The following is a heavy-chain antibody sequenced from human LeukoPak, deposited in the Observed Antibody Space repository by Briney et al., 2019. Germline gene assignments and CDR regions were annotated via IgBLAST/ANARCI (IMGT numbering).Heavy chain of an antibody. Sequence: GASVKVSCKASGGTFSSYAISWVRQAPGQGLEWVGWISTYNGNTNYAQKFQGRVTMTTDTSTSTAYMELRSLRSDDMAVYYCARDSLTILGVAPVHWGQGTLVTVSS. CDR3: ARDSLTILGVAPVH. CDR1: GGTFSSYA. D-gene: IGHD3-3*01. CDR2: ISTYNGNT. V-gene: IGHV1-18*03. J-gene: IGHJ4*02.